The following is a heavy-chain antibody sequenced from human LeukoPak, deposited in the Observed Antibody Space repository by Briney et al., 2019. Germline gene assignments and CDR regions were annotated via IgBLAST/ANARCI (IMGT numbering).Heavy chain of an antibody. CDR1: GGTFSSYP. CDR3: ARADGDYAYYYYYGMDV. Sequence: SVKVSSKASGGTFSSYPISWVRQAPGQGLEWMGGIIPIFGTANYAQKFQGRVTITTDESTSTANMELSSLRSEDTAVYYCARADGDYAYYYYYGMDVWGQGTTVTVSS. J-gene: IGHJ6*02. CDR2: IIPIFGTA. D-gene: IGHD4-17*01. V-gene: IGHV1-69*05.